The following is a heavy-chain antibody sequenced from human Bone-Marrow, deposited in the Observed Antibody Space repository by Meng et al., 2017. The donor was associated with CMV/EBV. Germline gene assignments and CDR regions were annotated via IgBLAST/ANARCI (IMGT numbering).Heavy chain of an antibody. CDR3: ASSGRYDFWSGYYIPADY. Sequence: SQTLSLTCAVYGGSFSGYYWSWIRQPPGKGLEWIGEINHSGSTNYNPSLKSRVTISVDTSKNQFSLKLSSVTAADTAVYYCASSGRYDFWSGYYIPADYWGQGPLVTVSS. CDR2: INHSGST. D-gene: IGHD3-3*01. V-gene: IGHV4-34*01. CDR1: GGSFSGYY. J-gene: IGHJ4*02.